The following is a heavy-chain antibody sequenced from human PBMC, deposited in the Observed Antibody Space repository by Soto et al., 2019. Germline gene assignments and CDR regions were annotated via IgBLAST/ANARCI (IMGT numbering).Heavy chain of an antibody. V-gene: IGHV3-23*01. D-gene: IGHD6-13*01. CDR3: AKDFGSSWYEGGYFDY. J-gene: IGHJ4*02. Sequence: GSLRLSCAASGFTFSSYAMSWVRQAPGKGLEWVSAISGSGGSTYYADSVKGRFTISRDNSKNTLYLQMNSLRAEDTAVYYCAKDFGSSWYEGGYFDYWGQGTLVTVSS. CDR2: ISGSGGST. CDR1: GFTFSSYA.